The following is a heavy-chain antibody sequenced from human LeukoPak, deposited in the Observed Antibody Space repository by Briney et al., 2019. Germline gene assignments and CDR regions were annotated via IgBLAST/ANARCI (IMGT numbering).Heavy chain of an antibody. V-gene: IGHV6-1*01. CDR3: ARSLPRAFDI. J-gene: IGHJ3*02. CDR1: GDSVSSNSAA. D-gene: IGHD3-16*02. CDR2: TYYRSKWYD. Sequence: SQTLSLTCAISGDSVSSNSAAWNWIRQSPSRGLEWLGRTYYRSKWYDEYAVSVKSRINVNPDTSKNQFSLQLNSVTPEDTAVYYCARSLPRAFDIWGQGTMVTVSS.